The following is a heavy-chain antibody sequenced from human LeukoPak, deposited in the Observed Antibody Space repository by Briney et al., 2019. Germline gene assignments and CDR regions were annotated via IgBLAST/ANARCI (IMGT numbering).Heavy chain of an antibody. D-gene: IGHD2-2*01. CDR2: INHSGST. J-gene: IGHJ5*02. V-gene: IGHV4-34*01. CDR3: ARGRGYCSSTSCRINWFDP. Sequence: XQPPXXXLXWIGEINHSGSTNYNPSLKSRVTISVDTSKNQFSLKLSSVTAADTAVYYCARGRGYCSSTSCRINWFDPWGQGTLVTVSS.